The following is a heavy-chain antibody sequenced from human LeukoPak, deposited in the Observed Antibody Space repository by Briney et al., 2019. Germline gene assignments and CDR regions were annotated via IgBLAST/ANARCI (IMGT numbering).Heavy chain of an antibody. CDR3: VRFGSRWFLDY. V-gene: IGHV3-48*03. CDR2: ISSSSAI. J-gene: IGHJ4*02. CDR1: GFTFSSYE. D-gene: IGHD6-13*01. Sequence: GGSLRLSCAASGFTFSSYEMNWVRQAPGKGLEWVSYISSSSAIYYADSVKGRFTVSRDNAKNSLYLQMNSLRAEDTAVYYCVRFGSRWFLDYWGQGTLVTVSS.